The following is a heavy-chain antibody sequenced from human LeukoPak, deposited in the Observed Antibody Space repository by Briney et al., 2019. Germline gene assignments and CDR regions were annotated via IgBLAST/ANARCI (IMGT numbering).Heavy chain of an antibody. CDR2: IIPIFGTA. J-gene: IGHJ6*03. V-gene: IGHV1-69*05. CDR1: GGTFSSYA. Sequence: GASVKVSCKASGGTFSSYAISWVRQAPGQGLEWMGRIIPIFGTANYAQKFQGRVTITTDESTSTAYMELSSLRSEDTAVYYCASGGSAGYYYYYMDVWGKGTTVTVSS. D-gene: IGHD2-15*01. CDR3: ASGGSAGYYYYYMDV.